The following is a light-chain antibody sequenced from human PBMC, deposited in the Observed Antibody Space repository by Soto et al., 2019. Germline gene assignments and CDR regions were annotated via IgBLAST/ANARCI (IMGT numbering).Light chain of an antibody. CDR3: QQYNSYWT. V-gene: IGKV1-13*02. CDR1: QGISSA. J-gene: IGKJ1*01. Sequence: AIQLTQSPSSLSASVGDSVTITCRASQGISSALAWYQQTPGRAPKLLIYDASSLESGVPSRFSGSGSETEFTLTISSLQPDDFATYYCQQYNSYWTFGQGTKVDIK. CDR2: DAS.